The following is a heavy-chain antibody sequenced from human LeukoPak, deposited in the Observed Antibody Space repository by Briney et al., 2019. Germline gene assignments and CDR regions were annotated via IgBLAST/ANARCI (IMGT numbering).Heavy chain of an antibody. CDR1: GGSFSGYY. CDR3: ARGKSNYYGSGSRENDY. V-gene: IGHV4-34*01. J-gene: IGHJ4*02. Sequence: SETLSLTCAVYGGSFSGYYWSWIRQPPGKGLEWIGETNPSGSTNYNPSLKSRVTISVDTSKNQFSLKLSSVTAADTAVYYCARGKSNYYGSGSRENDYWGQGTLVTVSS. CDR2: TNPSGST. D-gene: IGHD3-10*01.